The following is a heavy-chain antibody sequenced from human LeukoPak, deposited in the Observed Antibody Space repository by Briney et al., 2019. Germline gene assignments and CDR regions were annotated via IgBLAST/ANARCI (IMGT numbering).Heavy chain of an antibody. Sequence: PSETLSLTCTVSGGSISSYYWSWIRQPPGKGLEWIGYIYYSGSTNYNPSLKSRVTISVDTSKNQFSLKLSSVTAADTAVYYCARGVYDRSSLFDYWGQGTLVTVSS. CDR3: ARGVYDRSSLFDY. D-gene: IGHD3-22*01. V-gene: IGHV4-59*01. CDR1: GGSISSYY. CDR2: IYYSGST. J-gene: IGHJ4*02.